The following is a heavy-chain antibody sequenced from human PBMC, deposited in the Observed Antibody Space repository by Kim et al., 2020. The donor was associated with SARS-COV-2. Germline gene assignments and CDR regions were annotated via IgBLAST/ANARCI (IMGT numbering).Heavy chain of an antibody. CDR2: ISGSGGST. CDR1: GFTFSSYA. V-gene: IGHV3-23*01. CDR3: AKDPYSSSWYEYYYYYGMDG. J-gene: IGHJ6*02. D-gene: IGHD6-13*01. Sequence: GGSLRLSCAASGFTFSSYAMNWVRQAPGKGLEWVSGISGSGGSTYYADSVKGRFTISRDNSKNTLYLQMNSLRAEDTAVYYCAKDPYSSSWYEYYYYYGMDGWGQGTTVTSSS.